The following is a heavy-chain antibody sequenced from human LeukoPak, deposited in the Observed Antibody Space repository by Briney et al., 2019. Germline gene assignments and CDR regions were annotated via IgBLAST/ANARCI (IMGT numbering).Heavy chain of an antibody. V-gene: IGHV4-34*01. CDR2: INHSGST. CDR3: AREGYSSGWTDFDY. Sequence: SETLSLTCAVYGGSFSGYYWSWIRQPPGKGLEWIGEINHSGSTNYNPSLKRRVTMSVDTSKNQFSLKLSSVTAADTAVYYCAREGYSSGWTDFDYWGQGTLVTVSS. CDR1: GGSFSGYY. D-gene: IGHD6-19*01. J-gene: IGHJ4*02.